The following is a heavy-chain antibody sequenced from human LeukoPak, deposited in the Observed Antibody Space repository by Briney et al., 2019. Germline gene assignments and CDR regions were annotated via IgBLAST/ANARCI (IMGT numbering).Heavy chain of an antibody. D-gene: IGHD6-25*01. J-gene: IGHJ4*02. CDR1: GFTFSSRW. CDR2: INIDGSEK. Sequence: GGSVRLSCSASGFTFSSRWMNWVRQAPGRGLEWVAIINIDGSEKHYVDSVKGRFTISRDNAKNSLYLQMNSLRAEDTAVYYCARSDRGPEYWGQGTLVIVSS. V-gene: IGHV3-7*01. CDR3: ARSDRGPEY.